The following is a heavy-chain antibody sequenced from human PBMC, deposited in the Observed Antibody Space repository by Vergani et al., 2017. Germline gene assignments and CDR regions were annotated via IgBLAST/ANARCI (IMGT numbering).Heavy chain of an antibody. Sequence: QVQLEESGPGLVKPSETLSLTCTVSGGSFNTYYWSWIRQSPGKGRAWIGYIYSTGSTNYNPSLNSRVTMSMDTAKNQFSLKLRSVTAGDTAVYFCARVMYRDEASTGYRLEGMDSWGQGTTVTISS. CDR2: IYSTGST. J-gene: IGHJ6*02. CDR3: ARVMYRDEASTGYRLEGMDS. CDR1: GGSFNTYY. D-gene: IGHD3-9*01. V-gene: IGHV4-59*13.